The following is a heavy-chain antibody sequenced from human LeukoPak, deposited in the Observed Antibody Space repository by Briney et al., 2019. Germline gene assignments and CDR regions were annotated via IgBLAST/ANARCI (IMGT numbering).Heavy chain of an antibody. V-gene: IGHV4-59*01. CDR3: ARGLGIAVAGPVSPFDS. Sequence: PSETLSLTCTVSGGSISSYYWSWIRQPPGKGLEWIGYIYYSGSTNYNPSLKSRVTISVDTSKNQFSLKLSSVTAADTAVYYCARGLGIAVAGPVSPFDSWGQGTLVTVSS. CDR1: GGSISSYY. CDR2: IYYSGST. D-gene: IGHD6-19*01. J-gene: IGHJ4*02.